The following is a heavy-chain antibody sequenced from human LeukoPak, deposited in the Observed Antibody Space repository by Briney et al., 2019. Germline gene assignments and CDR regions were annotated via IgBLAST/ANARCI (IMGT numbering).Heavy chain of an antibody. J-gene: IGHJ4*02. CDR3: AYYSVLGRSFDY. CDR2: VHLTFSS. CDR1: GASVNDYF. Sequence: SETLSLTCTVSGASVNDYFWSWIRQPPGKGLEWIGNVHLTFSSNFSPSLKSRVTISMDTSKSQVSLRLSSVTAADTAVYYCAYYSVLGRSFDYWGQGTLVTVSS. D-gene: IGHD4-11*01. V-gene: IGHV4-59*02.